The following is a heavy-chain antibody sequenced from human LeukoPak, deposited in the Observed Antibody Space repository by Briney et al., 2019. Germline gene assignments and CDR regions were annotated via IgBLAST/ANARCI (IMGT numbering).Heavy chain of an antibody. CDR1: GGSISSSSYH. CDR3: ATTYHSTRGGYYY. V-gene: IGHV4-39*01. D-gene: IGHD6-25*01. CDR2: LYYTGTT. Sequence: PSETLSLTCTVSGGSISSSSYHWGWIRQPPGKGLEWFGSLYYTGTTYYNPSLKRRVTISVNTSKNQFSLKVSSRPAAPPAFYFCATTYHSTRGGYYYWGRGTLGTVS. J-gene: IGHJ4*02.